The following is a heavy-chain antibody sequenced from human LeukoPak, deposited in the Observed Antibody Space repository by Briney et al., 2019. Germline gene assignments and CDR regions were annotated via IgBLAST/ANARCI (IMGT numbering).Heavy chain of an antibody. CDR2: IYYSGST. Sequence: SETLSLTCAVYGGSFSGYYWSWIRQPPGKGLEWIGSIYYSGSTYYNPSLKSRVTISVDTSKNQFSLKLSSGTAADTAVYYCARASLGYSSGPWFDPWGQGTLVTVSS. CDR3: ARASLGYSSGPWFDP. CDR1: GGSFSGYY. V-gene: IGHV4-34*01. D-gene: IGHD6-19*01. J-gene: IGHJ5*02.